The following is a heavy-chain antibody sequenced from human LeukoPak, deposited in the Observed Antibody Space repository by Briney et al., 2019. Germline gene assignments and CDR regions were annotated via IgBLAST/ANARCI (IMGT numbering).Heavy chain of an antibody. CDR1: GVTFSSYE. CDR3: ARDSGNWNACFDY. CDR2: ISSSGSTI. J-gene: IGHJ4*02. D-gene: IGHD1-20*01. Sequence: PGGSLRLFCAASGVTFSSYEMNWVRQAPGKGLEWVSYISSSGSTIYYADSVKGRFTISRDNAKNSLYLQMNSLRAEDTAVYYCARDSGNWNACFDYWGQGTLVTVSS. V-gene: IGHV3-48*03.